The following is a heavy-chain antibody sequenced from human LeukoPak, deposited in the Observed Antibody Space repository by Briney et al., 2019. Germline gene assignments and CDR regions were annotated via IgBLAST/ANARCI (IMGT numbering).Heavy chain of an antibody. CDR1: GGSISSSSYY. J-gene: IGHJ4*02. CDR2: IYYVGST. V-gene: IGHV4-39*07. Sequence: SETLSLTCTVSGGSISSSSYYWDWIRQSPGKGLEWLGSIYYVGSTYYNPSLESRVTISVDTSKNQFSLKLSSVTAADTAVYYCARDHGSGRTIDYWGQGTLVTVSS. D-gene: IGHD3-10*01. CDR3: ARDHGSGRTIDY.